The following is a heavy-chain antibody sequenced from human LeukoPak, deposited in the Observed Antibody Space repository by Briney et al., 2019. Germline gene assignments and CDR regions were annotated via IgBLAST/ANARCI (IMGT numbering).Heavy chain of an antibody. D-gene: IGHD6-19*01. CDR1: GFTFSSYA. V-gene: IGHV3-23*01. Sequence: PGGALGISCAASGFTFSSYAMSWVRRAPGKGVEWVSAISGSGGSTYYADSVKGRFTISRDNSKNTLYLQINSLRAEDTAVYYCAKLVAVAAHWGQGTLVTVSS. CDR3: AKLVAVAAH. CDR2: ISGSGGST. J-gene: IGHJ4*02.